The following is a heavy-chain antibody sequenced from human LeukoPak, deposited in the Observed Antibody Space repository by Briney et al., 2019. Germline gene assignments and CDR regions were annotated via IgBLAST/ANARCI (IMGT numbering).Heavy chain of an antibody. CDR3: ARIDSRGDLSFDF. J-gene: IGHJ4*02. Sequence: GGSLRLSCAASGFTFNFYNMNWVRQAPGKGLEWLSYISGSSSTVHYADSVKGRFTVSRDNAKNSLYLQMDSLRAEDAAVYYCARIDSRGDLSFDFWGQGTLVTVAS. D-gene: IGHD3-22*01. V-gene: IGHV3-48*01. CDR1: GFTFNFYN. CDR2: ISGSSSTV.